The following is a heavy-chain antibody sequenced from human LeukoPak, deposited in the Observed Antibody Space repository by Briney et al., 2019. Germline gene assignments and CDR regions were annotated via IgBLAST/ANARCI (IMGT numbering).Heavy chain of an antibody. V-gene: IGHV3-21*01. J-gene: IGHJ4*02. CDR3: ARDEVGCGYCNY. CDR2: ISSSSSYI. Sequence: GGSLRLSCAASGFTFSSYSMNWVRQAPGKGLEWVSSISSSSSYIYYADSVKGRFTISRDNAKNSLYLQMNSLRAEDTAVYYCARDEVGCGYCNYWGQGTLVTVSS. CDR1: GFTFSSYS. D-gene: IGHD3-22*01.